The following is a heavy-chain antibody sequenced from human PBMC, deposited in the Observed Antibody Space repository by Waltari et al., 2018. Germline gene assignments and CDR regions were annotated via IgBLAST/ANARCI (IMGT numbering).Heavy chain of an antibody. D-gene: IGHD3-10*01. J-gene: IGHJ4*02. CDR1: GFALRMSS. Sequence: DVYLAESGGGLVQPGGSLRLPCAASGFALRMSSMAWVRQAPGKGLEWVANIKFDGTGQYYLDSVAGRFTISRDNTKNSLYLQMDRLRDDDTAVYYCARGSADFVRFWDSWGQGTLVTVSS. V-gene: IGHV3-7*03. CDR3: ARGSADFVRFWDS. CDR2: IKFDGTGQ.